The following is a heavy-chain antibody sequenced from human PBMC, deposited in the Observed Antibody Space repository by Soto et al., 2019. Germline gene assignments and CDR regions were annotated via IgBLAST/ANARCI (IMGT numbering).Heavy chain of an antibody. V-gene: IGHV4-39*01. CDR2: IYYSGST. Sequence: SETLSLTCTVSGGSISSSSYYWGWIRQPPGKGLEWIGSIYYSGSTYYNPSLKSRVTISVDTSKNQFSLKLSSVTAADTAVYYCASQRYFEHAFDIWGQGTMVTVSS. CDR1: GGSISSSSYY. J-gene: IGHJ3*02. D-gene: IGHD3-9*01. CDR3: ASQRYFEHAFDI.